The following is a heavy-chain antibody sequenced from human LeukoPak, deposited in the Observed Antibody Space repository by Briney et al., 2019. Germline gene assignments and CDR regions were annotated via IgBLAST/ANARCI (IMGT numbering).Heavy chain of an antibody. CDR2: ISSSSSYI. J-gene: IGHJ4*02. CDR1: GFTFSSDS. V-gene: IGHV3-21*01. Sequence: GGSLRLSCAASGFTFSSDSMNWVRQAPGKVLEWVSSISSSSSYIYYADSVKGRFTIPRDNAKNSLYLQMNSLRAEDTAVYYCARDGKGMATIDYWGQGTLVTVFS. CDR3: ARDGKGMATIDY. D-gene: IGHD5-24*01.